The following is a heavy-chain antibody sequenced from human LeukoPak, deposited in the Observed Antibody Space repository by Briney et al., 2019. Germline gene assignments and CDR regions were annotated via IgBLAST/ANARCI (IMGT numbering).Heavy chain of an antibody. CDR3: AKGGAAADNYWYFDL. CDR2: ISWNSGNI. J-gene: IGHJ2*01. Sequence: TGRSLRLSCSVSGFTFDDYAMHWVRQAPGKGLEWVSGISWNSGNITYGDSVKGRFTISRDNAKNSLYLQMNSLRTEDTALYYCAKGGAAADNYWYFDLWGRGTLVTVSS. CDR1: GFTFDDYA. V-gene: IGHV3-9*01. D-gene: IGHD6-13*01.